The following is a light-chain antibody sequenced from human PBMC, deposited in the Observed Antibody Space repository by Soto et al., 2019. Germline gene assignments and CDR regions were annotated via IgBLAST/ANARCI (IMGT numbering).Light chain of an antibody. CDR3: QSYDSSLSGSV. V-gene: IGLV1-40*01. Sequence: QLVLTQPPSVSGAPGQRVTFSCTGSSSNIGAGYDVHWYQQLPGTAPKLLIYGNSNRPSGVPDRFSGSKSGTSASLAITGLQAEDEADYYCQSYDSSLSGSVFGGGTQLTVL. CDR2: GNS. CDR1: SSNIGAGYD. J-gene: IGLJ2*01.